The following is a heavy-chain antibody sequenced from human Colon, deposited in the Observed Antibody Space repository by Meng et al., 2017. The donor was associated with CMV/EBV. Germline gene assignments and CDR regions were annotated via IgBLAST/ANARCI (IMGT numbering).Heavy chain of an antibody. CDR3: AGGDHRGFWSGYRLGYYNGMDV. J-gene: IGHJ6*02. CDR1: GGTFSSYA. CDR2: IIPIFGTA. V-gene: IGHV1-69*05. Sequence: SVKVSCKASGGTFSSYAIGWVRQAPGQGLEWMGGIIPIFGTANYAQKFPGRVTITTDESTSTAYMELSSLRSEDTAVYYCAGGDHRGFWSGYRLGYYNGMDVWGQGTTVTVSS. D-gene: IGHD3-3*01.